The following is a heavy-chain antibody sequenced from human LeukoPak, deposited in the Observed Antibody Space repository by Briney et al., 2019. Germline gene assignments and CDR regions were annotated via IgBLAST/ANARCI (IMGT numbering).Heavy chain of an antibody. Sequence: PGGSLRLSCAASGFTFSSYAMHWVRQAPGKGLEWVAVISYDGSNKYYADSVKGRFTISRENSKNTLYLQMNSLRAEDTAVYYCARGRSLAMRGDDAFDIWGQGTIVTVSS. J-gene: IGHJ3*02. CDR3: ARGRSLAMRGDDAFDI. CDR2: ISYDGSNK. D-gene: IGHD3-16*01. CDR1: GFTFSSYA. V-gene: IGHV3-30-3*01.